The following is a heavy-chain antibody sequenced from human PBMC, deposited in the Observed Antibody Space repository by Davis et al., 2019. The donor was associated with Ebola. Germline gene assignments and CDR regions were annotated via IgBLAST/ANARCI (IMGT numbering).Heavy chain of an antibody. CDR2: INPNSGGT. J-gene: IGHJ5*02. Sequence: ASVKVSCKASGYTFTVYYMHWVRQAPGQGLEWMGRINPNSGGTAYAQKFLGRVTMTSDTPTSTVYMELSSLTSDDTAVYYCARGGQGVGAGRWLDPWGQGNLVIVSS. V-gene: IGHV1-2*06. CDR1: GYTFTVYY. CDR3: ARGGQGVGAGRWLDP. D-gene: IGHD1-26*01.